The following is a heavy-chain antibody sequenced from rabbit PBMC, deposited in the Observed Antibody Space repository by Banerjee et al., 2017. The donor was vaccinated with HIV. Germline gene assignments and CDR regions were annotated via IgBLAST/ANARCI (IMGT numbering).Heavy chain of an antibody. Sequence: QSLEESGGDLVQPGASLTLTCTASGFSLSNNYVMCWVRQAPGKGLELIGCIYTGSSGGTYYASWVNGRFTISKTSSTTVTLQMTSLTAADTATYFCARTADNDGYGYFDLWGQGTLVTVS. D-gene: IGHD6-1*01. CDR2: IYTGSSGGT. CDR3: ARTADNDGYGYFDL. V-gene: IGHV1S40*01. CDR1: GFSLSNNYV. J-gene: IGHJ4*01.